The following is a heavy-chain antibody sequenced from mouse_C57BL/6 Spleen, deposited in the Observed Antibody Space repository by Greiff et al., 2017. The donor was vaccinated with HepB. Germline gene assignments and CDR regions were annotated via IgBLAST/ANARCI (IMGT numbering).Heavy chain of an antibody. J-gene: IGHJ3*01. CDR3: ARRGQAWFAY. V-gene: IGHV1-26*01. CDR2: INPNNGGT. Sequence: EVQLQQSGPELVKPGASVKISCKASGYTFTDYYMNWVKQSHGKSLEWIGDINPNNGGTSYNQKFKGKATLTVDKSSSTAYMELRSLTSEDSAVYYWARRGQAWFAYWGQGTLVTVSA. D-gene: IGHD6-1*01. CDR1: GYTFTDYY.